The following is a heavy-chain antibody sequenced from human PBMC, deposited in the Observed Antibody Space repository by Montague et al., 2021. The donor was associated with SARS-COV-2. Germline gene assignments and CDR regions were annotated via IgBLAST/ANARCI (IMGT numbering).Heavy chain of an antibody. CDR3: ARTTMITFGGVIVPFDY. V-gene: IGHV2-70*11. J-gene: IGHJ4*02. Sequence: PALVKPTQTLTLTCTFSGFSLSTSGMCVSWIRQPPGKALEWLARXDWXDDKYYSTSLKTRLTISKDTSKNQVVLTMTNMDPVDTATHYCARTTMITFGGVIVPFDYWGQGTLVTISS. CDR2: XDWXDDK. CDR1: GFSLSTSGMC. D-gene: IGHD3-16*02.